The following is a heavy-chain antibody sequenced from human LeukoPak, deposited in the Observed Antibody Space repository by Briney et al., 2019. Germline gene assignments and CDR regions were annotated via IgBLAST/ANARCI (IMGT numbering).Heavy chain of an antibody. D-gene: IGHD6-13*01. CDR3: ARGGGITWYDFDF. V-gene: IGHV3-33*08. CDR2: TWYDGSDR. J-gene: IGHJ4*02. CDR1: GFTFSSYA. Sequence: GGSLRLSCAASGFTFSSYAMNWVRQAPGKGLEWVAVTWYDGSDRSYADSVKGRSTISRDNSKNTLYLQMNSLRGEDTAVYYCARGGGITWYDFDFWGQGTLVTVSS.